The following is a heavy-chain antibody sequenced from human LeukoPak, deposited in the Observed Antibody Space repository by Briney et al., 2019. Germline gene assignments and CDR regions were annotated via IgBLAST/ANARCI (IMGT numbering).Heavy chain of an antibody. CDR3: SRGPIQLWMHNGMDV. CDR2: IRSNAYRGTT. V-gene: IGHV3-49*04. D-gene: IGHD5-18*01. J-gene: IGHJ6*02. CDR1: GFTLGDHA. Sequence: PGRSLSLSCTTSGFTLGDHAMSWVRQAPGQGLEWVGFIRSNAYRGTTEYAASVKGRFTISRDDSKSVVYLQMNGLKSEDTAVYFCSRGPIQLWMHNGMDVWGQGTTVTVSS.